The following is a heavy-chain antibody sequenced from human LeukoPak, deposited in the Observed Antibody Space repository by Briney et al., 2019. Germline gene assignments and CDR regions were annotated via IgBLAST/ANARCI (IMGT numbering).Heavy chain of an antibody. CDR1: GGSISSYY. J-gene: IGHJ4*02. V-gene: IGHV4-59*01. CDR2: IYYSGST. Sequence: SETLSLTCTVSGGSISSYYWSWIRQPPGKGLEWIGYIYYSGSTNFNPSLKSRVTISVDTSKNQFSLKLSSVTAADTAVYYCARVAPQGGYSYGYYFDYWGQGTLVTVSS. CDR3: ARVAPQGGYSYGYYFDY. D-gene: IGHD5-18*01.